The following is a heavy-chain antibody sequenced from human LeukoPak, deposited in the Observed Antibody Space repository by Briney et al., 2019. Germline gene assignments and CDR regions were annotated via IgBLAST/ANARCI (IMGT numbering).Heavy chain of an antibody. CDR1: GYTFTYYY. J-gene: IGHJ4*02. CDR2: INPNSGGT. Sequence: ASVKVSCKASGYTFTYYYLHWVRQAPGQGLEWMGWINPNSGGTNYAQKFQGRVTMTRDTSISTVYMELSRLRSDDTAVYYCARDYTGSGWLDYWGQGALVTVSS. CDR3: ARDYTGSGWLDY. V-gene: IGHV1-2*02. D-gene: IGHD6-19*01.